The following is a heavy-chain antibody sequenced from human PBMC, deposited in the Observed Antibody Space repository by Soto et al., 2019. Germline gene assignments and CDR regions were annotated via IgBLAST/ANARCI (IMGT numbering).Heavy chain of an antibody. V-gene: IGHV3-23*01. J-gene: IGHJ5*02. D-gene: IGHD3-22*01. CDR3: AKVGYYDSSGHNWFDP. CDR2: ISGSGGST. CDR1: GFTFSSYV. Sequence: EVQLLESGGGLVQPGGSLRLSCAGSGFTFSSYVMSWVLQAPGKGLEWVSAISGSGGSTYYADSVKARFTISRDNSKNTLYLQMNSRRADDTAVYYCAKVGYYDSSGHNWFDPWGQGTLVTVSS.